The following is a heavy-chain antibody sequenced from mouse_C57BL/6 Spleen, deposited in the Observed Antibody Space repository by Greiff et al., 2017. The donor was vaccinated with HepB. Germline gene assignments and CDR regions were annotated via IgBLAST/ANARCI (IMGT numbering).Heavy chain of an antibody. D-gene: IGHD2-4*01. CDR2: IDPSDSYT. CDR3: ARDTTMRAY. Sequence: QVQLQQPGAELVKPGASVKLSCKASGYTFSSYWMQWVKQRPGQGLEWIGEIDPSDSYTNYNQKFKGKATLPVDTSSSTAYMQLSSLTSVDSAVYYCARDTTMRAYWGQGTLVTVSA. V-gene: IGHV1-50*01. J-gene: IGHJ3*01. CDR1: GYTFSSYW.